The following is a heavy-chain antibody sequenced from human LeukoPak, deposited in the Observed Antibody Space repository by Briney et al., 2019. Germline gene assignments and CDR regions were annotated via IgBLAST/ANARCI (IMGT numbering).Heavy chain of an antibody. CDR2: ISGNSATT. CDR3: ARLTVDLAPPGAGGNYYYYMDV. CDR1: GFTFSRDS. J-gene: IGHJ6*03. D-gene: IGHD6-13*01. V-gene: IGHV3-48*04. Sequence: GGSLRLSCEASGFTFSRDSMNWVRQAPGKGLEWISYISGNSATTHYTDSVKGRFTVSRDNTKNSLYPQMNSLRVEDTAVYYCARLTVDLAPPGAGGNYYYYMDVWGKGTTVTVSS.